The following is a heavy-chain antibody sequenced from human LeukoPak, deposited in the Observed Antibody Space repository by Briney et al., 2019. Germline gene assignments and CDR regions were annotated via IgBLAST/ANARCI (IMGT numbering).Heavy chain of an antibody. V-gene: IGHV1-2*02. CDR1: GYTFTSYG. D-gene: IGHD2-15*01. J-gene: IGHJ4*02. CDR3: ARSWRFCSGDSCYPIDY. CDR2: INPNSGGT. Sequence: ASVKVSCKASGYTFTSYGISWVRQAPGQGLEWMGWINPNSGGTNYAQKFRGRVTMTRDTSISTAYMELSRLRSDDTAVYYCARSWRFCSGDSCYPIDYWGQGTLVTVSS.